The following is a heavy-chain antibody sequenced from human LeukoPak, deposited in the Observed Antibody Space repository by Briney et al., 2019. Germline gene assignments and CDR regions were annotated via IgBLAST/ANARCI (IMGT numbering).Heavy chain of an antibody. CDR3: SNSPKGYYYDNTGFEFTVPEYFHH. CDR1: GFTFSNED. D-gene: IGHD3-22*01. V-gene: IGHV3-30*02. Sequence: PGGSLRLSCAASGFTFSNEDMHWVRQAPAKGLEWVAFIRSDGSHEYYTDSVKGRFTISRDNAKSTVYLQMNSLRPEDAAVYYCSNSPKGYYYDNTGFEFTVPEYFHHWGQGTLVTVSS. CDR2: IRSDGSHE. J-gene: IGHJ1*01.